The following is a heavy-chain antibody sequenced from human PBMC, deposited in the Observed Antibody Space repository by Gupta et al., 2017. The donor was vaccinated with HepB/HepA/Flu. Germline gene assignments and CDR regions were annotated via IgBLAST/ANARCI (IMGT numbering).Heavy chain of an antibody. J-gene: IGHJ5*01. CDR1: GYSFSSYA. CDR3: ARSPLAGWFDS. CDR2: INGGSGDA. Sequence: QVQLVQSGAEVKRPGASVKLSCKASGYSFSSYAVQWVRQAPGQSLEWMGWINGGSGDARYSEKFQDRVTITRDTSASTVYMELRSLRPEDTSLYYCARSPLAGWFDSWGQGTLVTVSS. V-gene: IGHV1-3*01.